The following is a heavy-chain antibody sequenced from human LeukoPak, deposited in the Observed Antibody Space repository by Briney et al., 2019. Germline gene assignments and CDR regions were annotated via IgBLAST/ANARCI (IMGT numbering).Heavy chain of an antibody. V-gene: IGHV3-23*01. J-gene: IGHJ3*02. D-gene: IGHD2-15*01. CDR1: GFTFSSYA. CDR2: ISASGGTT. CDR3: AKSPRSVGYIVLEI. Sequence: GGSLRLSCAASGFTFSSYAMSWVRQAPGKGLEWVSVISASGGTTYYADSVKGRFTISRDNSKNTLSLQMNSLRADDTAVYYCAKSPRSVGYIVLEIWGQGTMVTVSS.